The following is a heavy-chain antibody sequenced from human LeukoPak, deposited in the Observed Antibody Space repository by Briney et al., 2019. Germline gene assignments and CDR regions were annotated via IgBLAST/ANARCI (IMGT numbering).Heavy chain of an antibody. CDR2: IIPIFGTA. J-gene: IGHJ4*02. CDR3: ASQGRGWWDPFDY. Sequence: VASVKVSCKASGGTFSSYAISWVRQAPGQGLEWMGGIIPIFGTANYAQKFQGRVTITTDESTSTAYMELSSLRSEDTAVYYCASQGRGWWDPFDYWGQGTLVTVSS. CDR1: GGTFSSYA. D-gene: IGHD6-19*01. V-gene: IGHV1-69*05.